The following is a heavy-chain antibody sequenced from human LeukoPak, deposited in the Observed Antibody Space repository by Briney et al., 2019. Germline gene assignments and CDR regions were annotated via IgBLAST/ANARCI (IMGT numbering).Heavy chain of an antibody. V-gene: IGHV3-43*02. CDR3: AKGSSEGAVAGYFDY. CDR1: GFTFSSYA. Sequence: GGSLRLSCAASGFTFSSYAMSWVRQAPGKGLEWVSLISGDGGSTYYADSVKGRFTISRDNSKNSLYLQMNSLRNEDTALYYCAKGSSEGAVAGYFDYWGQGTLVTVSS. J-gene: IGHJ4*02. CDR2: ISGDGGST. D-gene: IGHD6-19*01.